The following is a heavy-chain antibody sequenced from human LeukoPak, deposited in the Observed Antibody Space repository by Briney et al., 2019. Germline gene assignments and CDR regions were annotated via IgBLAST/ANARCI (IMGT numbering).Heavy chain of an antibody. CDR2: ISSGGDT. V-gene: IGHV3-53*01. J-gene: IGHJ4*02. Sequence: GGSLRLSCAASGFTISSNYMSWVRQAPGKGLEWVSVISSGGDTYYADSVKGRFTISRDISKNTLSLQMSSLRAEDTALYYCARDLLGLLDYWGQGTLVTVSS. CDR3: ARDLLGLLDY. CDR1: GFTISSNY.